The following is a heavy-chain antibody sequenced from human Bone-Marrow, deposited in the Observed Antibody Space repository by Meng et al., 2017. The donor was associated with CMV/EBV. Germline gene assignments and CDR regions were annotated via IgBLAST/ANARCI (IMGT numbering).Heavy chain of an antibody. V-gene: IGHV3-23*01. CDR1: GFTFSSYA. CDR2: ISGSGGTT. Sequence: GGSLRLSCAASGFTFSSYAISWVRQAPGQGLEWFSSISGSGGTTNYADSVKGRFIISRDNSRETLYLKMSSLRVEDTAVYYCTTYTVTTLDYWGHGTLVTVSS. J-gene: IGHJ4*01. D-gene: IGHD4-17*01. CDR3: TTYTVTTLDY.